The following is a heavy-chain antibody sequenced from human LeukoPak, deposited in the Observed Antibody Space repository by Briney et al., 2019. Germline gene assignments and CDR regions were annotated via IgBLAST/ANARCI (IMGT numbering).Heavy chain of an antibody. D-gene: IGHD3-10*01. J-gene: IGHJ4*02. V-gene: IGHV3-30*18. CDR1: GFTFSSYG. CDR3: AKAGSGKLFDY. Sequence: GVSLRLSCAASGFTFSSYGMHWVRQAPGKGLEWVAVISYDGSNKYYADSVKGRFTISRDNSKNTLYLQMNSLRAEDTAVYYCAKAGSGKLFDYWGQGTLVTVSS. CDR2: ISYDGSNK.